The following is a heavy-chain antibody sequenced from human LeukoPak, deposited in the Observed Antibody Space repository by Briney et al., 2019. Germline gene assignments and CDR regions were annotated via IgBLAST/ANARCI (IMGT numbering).Heavy chain of an antibody. CDR3: ARGGTKVVTRGSVNDAFDI. D-gene: IGHD4-23*01. J-gene: IGHJ3*02. CDR2: ISSSGSTI. CDR1: GFTFSDYD. V-gene: IGHV3-11*04. Sequence: GGSLRLSCAASGFTFSDYDMSWIRQAPGKGLEWVSYISSSGSTIYYADSVKGRFTISRDNAKNSLYLQMNSLRAEDTAVYYCARGGTKVVTRGSVNDAFDIWGQGTMVTVSS.